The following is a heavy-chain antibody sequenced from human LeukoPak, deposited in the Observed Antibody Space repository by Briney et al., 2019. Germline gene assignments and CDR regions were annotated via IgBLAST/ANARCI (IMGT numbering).Heavy chain of an antibody. J-gene: IGHJ3*02. D-gene: IGHD3-16*01. V-gene: IGHV3-11*04. CDR2: ISSSGSTI. CDR1: GFTFSDYY. Sequence: GGSLRLSCAASGFTFSDYYMSWIRQAPGKGLEWVSYISSSGSTIYYADSVKGRFTISRDNAKNSLYLQMNSLRAEDTAGYYCARAMSAWGVAFDIWGQGTMVTVSS. CDR3: ARAMSAWGVAFDI.